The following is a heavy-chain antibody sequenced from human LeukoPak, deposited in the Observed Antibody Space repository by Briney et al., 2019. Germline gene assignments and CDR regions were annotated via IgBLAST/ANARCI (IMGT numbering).Heavy chain of an antibody. J-gene: IGHJ4*02. CDR1: GFTFSSYW. D-gene: IGHD5-18*01. CDR3: AKDRYSYGFYYFDY. V-gene: IGHV3-74*01. Sequence: GGSLRLSCAASGFTFSSYWMHWVRQAPGKGLVWVSRINTDGSSTNYADSVKGRFTISRDNSKNTLYLQMNSLRAEDTAVYYCAKDRYSYGFYYFDYWGQGTLVTVSS. CDR2: INTDGSST.